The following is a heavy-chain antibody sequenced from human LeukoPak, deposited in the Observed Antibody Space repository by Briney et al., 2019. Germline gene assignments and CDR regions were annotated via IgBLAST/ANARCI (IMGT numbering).Heavy chain of an antibody. V-gene: IGHV4-59*01. J-gene: IGHJ4*02. CDR1: GGSISGYY. CDR2: IRYSGTT. D-gene: IGHD3-22*01. Sequence: SETLSLXCTVSGGSISGYYWSWSRQPPGKGLEWIGYIRYSGTTNYSPSLKSRATISVDTSKNQFSLNLISVTAADTAIYYCARVASGGYFHTYYFDYWGQGTLVTVSS. CDR3: ARVASGGYFHTYYFDY.